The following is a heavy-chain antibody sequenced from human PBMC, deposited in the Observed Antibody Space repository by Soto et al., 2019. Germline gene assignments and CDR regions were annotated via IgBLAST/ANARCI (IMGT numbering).Heavy chain of an antibody. CDR3: AREGALKPFSS. V-gene: IGHV3-21*01. Sequence: WGSLRLSCVASGLTFSNYNMNWVRQAPGKGMEWVSHISGTSVYIHYADSVKGRFTSSRDNAKNSVYLQMDSLRVEDPAVYYCAREGALKPFSSWGQGALVTVSS. CDR1: GLTFSNYN. CDR2: ISGTSVYI. J-gene: IGHJ5*02.